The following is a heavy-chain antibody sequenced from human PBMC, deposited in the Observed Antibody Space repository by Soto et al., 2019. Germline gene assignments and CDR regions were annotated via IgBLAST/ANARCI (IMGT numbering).Heavy chain of an antibody. CDR3: AREPARPGYDSSGYYYYDAFDI. Sequence: LEPLPLTWSVAGCNSIGYGGSWIRQNPGKGLEWIGYIYYSGSTNYNPSLKSRVTISVDTSKNQFSLKLSSVTAADTAVYYCAREPARPGYDSSGYYYYDAFDIWGQGTIVT. V-gene: IGHV4-59*01. J-gene: IGHJ3*02. CDR1: GCNSIGYG. D-gene: IGHD3-22*01. CDR2: IYYSGST.